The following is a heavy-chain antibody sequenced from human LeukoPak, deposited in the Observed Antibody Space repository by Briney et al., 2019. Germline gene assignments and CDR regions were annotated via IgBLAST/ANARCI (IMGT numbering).Heavy chain of an antibody. D-gene: IGHD5-18*01. CDR3: AKAGWIQLWLLDY. J-gene: IGHJ4*02. CDR2: ISWNSGSI. Sequence: GGSLRLSCAASGFTFDDYAMHWVRQAPGKGLEWVSGISWNSGSIGYADSVKGRFTISRDNAKNSLYLQMNSLRAEDTALYYCAKAGWIQLWLLDYWGQGTLVTVSS. V-gene: IGHV3-9*01. CDR1: GFTFDDYA.